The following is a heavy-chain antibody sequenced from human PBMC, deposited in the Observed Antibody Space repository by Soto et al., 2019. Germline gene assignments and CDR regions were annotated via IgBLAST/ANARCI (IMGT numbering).Heavy chain of an antibody. V-gene: IGHV1-46*03. J-gene: IGHJ6*03. CDR3: ARDGFTIFGVVIKPDYYMDV. D-gene: IGHD3-3*01. CDR2: INPSGGST. Sequence: ASVKVSCKASGYTFTSYYMHWVRQAPGQGLEWMGIINPSGGSTSYAQKFQGRVTMTRDTSTSTVYMELSSLRSEDTAVYYCARDGFTIFGVVIKPDYYMDVWGKGTTVTVSS. CDR1: GYTFTSYY.